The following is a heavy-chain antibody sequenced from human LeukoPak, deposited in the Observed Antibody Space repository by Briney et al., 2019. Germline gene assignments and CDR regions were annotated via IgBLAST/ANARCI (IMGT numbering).Heavy chain of an antibody. CDR3: ARGPWGVSSGYYGYFDY. J-gene: IGHJ4*02. CDR1: GFTFSSYA. V-gene: IGHV3-30-3*01. D-gene: IGHD3-22*01. CDR2: ISYDGSNK. Sequence: GRSLRLSCAASGFTFSSYAMHWVRQAPGKGLEWVAVISYDGSNKYYADSVKGRFTISRDNSKNTLYLQTNSLRAEDTAVYYCARGPWGVSSGYYGYFDYWGQGTLVTVSS.